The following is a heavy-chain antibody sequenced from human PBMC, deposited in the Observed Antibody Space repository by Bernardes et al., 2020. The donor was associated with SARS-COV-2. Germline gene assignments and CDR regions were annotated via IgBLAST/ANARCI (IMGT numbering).Heavy chain of an antibody. CDR2: IYISGST. CDR1: GGSISSSNYY. D-gene: IGHD6-19*01. Sequence: TLSLTCTVSGGSISSSNYYWSWIRQSAGKGLEWIGRIYISGSTYYNPSLKSRVTISVDTSKNQFSLKLSSVTGADTAVYYCARVGSSGWYVNYGMDVWGQGTTVTVSS. V-gene: IGHV4-61*02. J-gene: IGHJ6*02. CDR3: ARVGSSGWYVNYGMDV.